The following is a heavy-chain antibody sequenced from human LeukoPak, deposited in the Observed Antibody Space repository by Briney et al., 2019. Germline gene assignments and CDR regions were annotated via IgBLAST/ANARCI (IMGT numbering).Heavy chain of an antibody. CDR3: AKAEQWLVPSYFDY. Sequence: GGSLRLSCAASGFTFSSYGMHWVRQAPGKGLEWVAVISYDGSNKYYADSVKGRFTISRDNSKNTLYLQMNSLRAEDTAVYYCAKAEQWLVPSYFDYWGQGTLVTVSS. D-gene: IGHD6-19*01. J-gene: IGHJ4*02. V-gene: IGHV3-30*18. CDR1: GFTFSSYG. CDR2: ISYDGSNK.